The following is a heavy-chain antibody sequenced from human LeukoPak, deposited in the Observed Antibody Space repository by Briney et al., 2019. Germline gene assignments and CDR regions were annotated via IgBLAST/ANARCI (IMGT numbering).Heavy chain of an antibody. V-gene: IGHV3-23*01. Sequence: PGGSLRLSCAASGFTFSTYAMSWVRQAPGKGLEWVSTITASGGSTYYADSVKGRLTISRDNSKNTLYLQMNSLRAEDTAVYYCARALRWSFDYWGQGTLVTVSS. CDR2: ITASGGST. CDR3: ARALRWSFDY. CDR1: GFTFSTYA. D-gene: IGHD4-23*01. J-gene: IGHJ4*02.